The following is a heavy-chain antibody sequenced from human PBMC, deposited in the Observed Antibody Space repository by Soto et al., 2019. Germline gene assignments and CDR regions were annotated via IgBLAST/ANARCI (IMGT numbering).Heavy chain of an antibody. V-gene: IGHV3-9*01. CDR1: AFTLDDYA. CDR3: AKGSGGSVHYYYMDV. J-gene: IGHJ6*03. Sequence: GGSLRLSCAASAFTLDDYAMHWVRHAPGKGLEWVSGISWNSGSIGYADSVKGRFTISRDNAKNSLYLQMNSLRAEDTALYYCAKGSGGSVHYYYMDVWGKGTTVTVSS. CDR2: ISWNSGSI. D-gene: IGHD2-15*01.